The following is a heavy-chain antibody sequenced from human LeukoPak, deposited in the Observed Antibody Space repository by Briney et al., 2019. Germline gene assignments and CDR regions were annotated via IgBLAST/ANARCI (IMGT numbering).Heavy chain of an antibody. D-gene: IGHD6-6*01. CDR2: IYYSGST. CDR3: ARGGTYSSSPFDY. V-gene: IGHV4-59*01. J-gene: IGHJ4*02. CDR1: GGSISSYY. Sequence: IPSETLSLTCTVSGGSISSYYSSWIRQPPGKGLEWIGYIYYSGSTNYNPSLKSRVTISVDTSKNQFSLKLSSVTAADTAVYYCARGGTYSSSPFDYWGQGTLVTVSS.